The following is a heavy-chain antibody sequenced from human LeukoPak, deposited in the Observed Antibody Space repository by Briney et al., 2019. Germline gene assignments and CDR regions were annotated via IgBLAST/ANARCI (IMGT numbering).Heavy chain of an antibody. Sequence: GGSLRLSCAASGFTVSSNYMSWVRQAPGKGLEWVSVIYSGGNTYYADSVKGRFTISRDNSKNRLYLQMNSLRAEDTAVYYCARGIWAPFDCWGQGILVTVSS. J-gene: IGHJ4*02. CDR3: ARGIWAPFDC. D-gene: IGHD7-27*01. CDR1: GFTVSSNY. V-gene: IGHV3-53*01. CDR2: IYSGGNT.